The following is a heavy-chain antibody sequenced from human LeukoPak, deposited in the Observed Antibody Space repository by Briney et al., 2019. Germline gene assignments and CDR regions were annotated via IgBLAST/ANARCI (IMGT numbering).Heavy chain of an antibody. V-gene: IGHV4-61*01. Sequence: SETLSLTCTVSGGSVSSGSYYWSWIRQPPGKGLEWIGSIYDSRNTNYNASLKSLVTISVDTSKNEFSLTLSSVTAADTAVYYCARRGIAVGGFDFWGQGTLVTVS. CDR3: ARRGIAVGGFDF. CDR2: IYDSRNT. CDR1: GGSVSSGSYY. D-gene: IGHD6-13*01. J-gene: IGHJ4*02.